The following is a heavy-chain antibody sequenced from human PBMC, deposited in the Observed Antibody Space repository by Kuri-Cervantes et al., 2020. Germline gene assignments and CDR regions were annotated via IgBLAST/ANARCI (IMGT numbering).Heavy chain of an antibody. J-gene: IGHJ4*02. V-gene: IGHV4-61*01. D-gene: IGHD6-19*01. CDR1: GGSISSSNW. CDR3: ARVRAVAGVTAWAYYFDY. Sequence: ESLKISCGVSGGSISSSNWWTWIRQPPGKGLEWIGYIYYSGSTNYNPSLKSRVTISVDTSKNQFSLKLSSVTAADTAVYYCARVRAVAGVTAWAYYFDYWGQGTLVTVSS. CDR2: IYYSGST.